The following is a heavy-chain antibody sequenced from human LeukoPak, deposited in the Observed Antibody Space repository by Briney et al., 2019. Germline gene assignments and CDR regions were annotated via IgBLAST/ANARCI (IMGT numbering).Heavy chain of an antibody. CDR2: LTHIFRRT. J-gene: IGHJ5*02. D-gene: IGHD3-10*01. Sequence: SVKVSWKASGGTFRTYPISWVRQAPGQGLEWMGGLTHIFRRTNYTQKFQERLIITTDESYSTAYMELRDLRSDDTALYYCATSGSGRSWDWFAPWGQGTLVTVSS. CDR3: ATSGSGRSWDWFAP. V-gene: IGHV1-69*05. CDR1: GGTFRTYP.